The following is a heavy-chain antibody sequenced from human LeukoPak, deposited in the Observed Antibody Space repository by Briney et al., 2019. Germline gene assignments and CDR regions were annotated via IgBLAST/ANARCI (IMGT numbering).Heavy chain of an antibody. J-gene: IGHJ4*02. D-gene: IGHD3-16*02. CDR1: GGSISSYY. CDR3: ARYVWGSYPTFEDY. V-gene: IGHV4-59*01. CDR2: IYYSRST. Sequence: SETLSLTCTVSGGSISSYYWSWIRQPPGKGLEWIGYIYYSRSTNYNPSLKSRVTISVDTSKKQFSLKLSSVTAADTAAYYCARYVWGSYPTFEDYWGQGTLVTVSS.